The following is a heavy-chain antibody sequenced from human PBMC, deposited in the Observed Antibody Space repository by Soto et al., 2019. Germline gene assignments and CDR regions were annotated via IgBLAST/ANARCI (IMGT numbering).Heavy chain of an antibody. D-gene: IGHD3-16*01. CDR2: IKADGSEK. CDR3: ARARGVDS. CDR1: GFTFSNHW. Sequence: GGSLRLSCAGSGFTFSNHWMNWVRQAPGKGLEWVANIKADGSEKYYVDSVKGRFTISGDNAKNSLYLQMNSLRAEDTAVCYCARARGVDSWGQGTLVTVSS. J-gene: IGHJ5*01. V-gene: IGHV3-7*03.